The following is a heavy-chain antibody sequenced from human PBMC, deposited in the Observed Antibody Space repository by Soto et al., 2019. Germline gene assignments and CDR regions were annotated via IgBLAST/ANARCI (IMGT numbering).Heavy chain of an antibody. D-gene: IGHD6-13*01. V-gene: IGHV4-59*01. CDR1: GGSISSYY. CDR2: IYYSGST. Sequence: SETLSLTCTVSGGSISSYYWSWIRQPPGKGLEWIGYIYYSGSTNYNPSLKSRVTISVDTSKNQFSLKLSSVTAADTAVYYCARAASYSSSWWWFDPWGQGTLVTVSS. J-gene: IGHJ5*02. CDR3: ARAASYSSSWWWFDP.